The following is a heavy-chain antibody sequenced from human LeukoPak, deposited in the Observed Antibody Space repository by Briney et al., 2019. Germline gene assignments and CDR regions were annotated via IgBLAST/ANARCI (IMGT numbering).Heavy chain of an antibody. CDR3: ARRQQWLVRFFDY. CDR1: GDSINSLDL. Sequence: PSGTLSLTCTVSGDSINSLDLWSWVRQPPGKGLEWIGEINHSGSTNYNPSLKSRVTISVDTSKNQFSLKLSSVTAADTAVYYCARRQQWLVRFFDYWGQGTLVTVSS. CDR2: INHSGST. V-gene: IGHV4-4*02. J-gene: IGHJ4*02. D-gene: IGHD6-19*01.